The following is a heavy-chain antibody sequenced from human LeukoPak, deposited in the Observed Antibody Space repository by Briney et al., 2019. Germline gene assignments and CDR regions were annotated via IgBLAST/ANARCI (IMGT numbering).Heavy chain of an antibody. Sequence: SETLSLTCTVSGGSISSYYWSWIRQPAGKGLEWIGRIYTSGSTYYNPSLKSRLTISVDTSKNQFSLKMSSVTAADTAVYFCARQLYVSGSYYAPMDVWGKGTTVTISS. CDR1: GGSISSYY. V-gene: IGHV4-4*07. D-gene: IGHD3-10*01. CDR2: IYTSGST. J-gene: IGHJ6*03. CDR3: ARQLYVSGSYYAPMDV.